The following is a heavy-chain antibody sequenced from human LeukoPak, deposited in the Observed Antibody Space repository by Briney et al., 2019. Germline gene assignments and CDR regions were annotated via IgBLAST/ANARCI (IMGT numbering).Heavy chain of an antibody. Sequence: PGGSLRLSCAASGFTFSSYGMHWVRQAPGKGLEWVAFIRYDGSDKYYAHSVKGRFTISRDNSKNTMYVQMNSLRAEDTAVYYCVKVVGGNSDYWGQGTLVTVSS. CDR3: VKVVGGNSDY. J-gene: IGHJ4*02. V-gene: IGHV3-30*02. CDR2: IRYDGSDK. CDR1: GFTFSSYG. D-gene: IGHD4-23*01.